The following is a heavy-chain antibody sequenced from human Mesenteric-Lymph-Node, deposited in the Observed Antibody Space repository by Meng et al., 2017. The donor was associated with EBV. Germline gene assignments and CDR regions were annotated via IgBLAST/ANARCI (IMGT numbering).Heavy chain of an antibody. D-gene: IGHD2-2*01. J-gene: IGHJ4*02. Sequence: QRQLQESGPGLVKPSGTLSLTCSVSGGSISSSSYYWGWIRQPPGKGLEWIGSIYYSGSTYYNPSLQSRVTISVDTSKNQFSLKLSSVTAADTAVYYCARAHSHPAILDYWGQGTLVTVSS. CDR2: IYYSGST. V-gene: IGHV4-39*07. CDR1: GGSISSSSYY. CDR3: ARAHSHPAILDY.